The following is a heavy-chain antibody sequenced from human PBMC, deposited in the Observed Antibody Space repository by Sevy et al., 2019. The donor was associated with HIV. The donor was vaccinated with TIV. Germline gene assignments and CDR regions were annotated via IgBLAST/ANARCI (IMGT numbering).Heavy chain of an antibody. Sequence: SETLSLTCTVSGGSISSYYWSWIRQPPGKGLEWIGYIYYSGSTNYNPSLKSRVTISVDTSKNQFSLKLSSVTAADTAVYNCATVNYDFWSGYYPNDAFDIWGQGTMVTVSS. V-gene: IGHV4-59*12. CDR1: GGSISSYY. CDR2: IYYSGST. CDR3: ATVNYDFWSGYYPNDAFDI. J-gene: IGHJ3*02. D-gene: IGHD3-3*01.